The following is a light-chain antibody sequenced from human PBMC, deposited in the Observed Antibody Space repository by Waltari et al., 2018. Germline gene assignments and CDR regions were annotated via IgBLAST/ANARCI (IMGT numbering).Light chain of an antibody. CDR1: QSISHY. CDR3: QHYVNLPAT. CDR2: HAS. V-gene: IGKV3-20*01. Sequence: EVVLTQSQGTLSLSPGEGATLSCRASQSISHYLAWYQQKPGQAPRLLIYHASSRATGIPDRFSGSGSGTDFSLTISRLEPEDFAVYYCQHYVNLPATFGQGTKVEI. J-gene: IGKJ1*01.